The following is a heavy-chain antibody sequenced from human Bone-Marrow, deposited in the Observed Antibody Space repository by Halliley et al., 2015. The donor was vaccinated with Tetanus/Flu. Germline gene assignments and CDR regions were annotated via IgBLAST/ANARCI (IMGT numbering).Heavy chain of an antibody. D-gene: IGHD3-22*01. CDR2: FPADSGT. CDR3: ARHGYDTRGSYIYFFDY. J-gene: IGHJ4*02. V-gene: IGHV5-51*01. Sequence: FPADSGTRYSPSFQGQVTISVDKSITPAYLQWSSLKASDPAMYYCARHGYDTRGSYIYFFDYWGQGTLVTVSS.